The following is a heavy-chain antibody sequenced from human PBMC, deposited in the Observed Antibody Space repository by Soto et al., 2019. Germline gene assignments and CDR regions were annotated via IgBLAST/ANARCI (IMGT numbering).Heavy chain of an antibody. Sequence: GESLKISCKGSGYSFTSYWIGWVRQMPGKGLEWMGIIHPSDFDTRYSPSFQGQVTISADKSISSAYLQWSSLEASDTAIYYCARQLTVGASRSAFDVWGQGTMVTVSS. V-gene: IGHV5-51*01. D-gene: IGHD1-26*01. CDR1: GYSFTSYW. J-gene: IGHJ3*01. CDR2: IHPSDFDT. CDR3: ARQLTVGASRSAFDV.